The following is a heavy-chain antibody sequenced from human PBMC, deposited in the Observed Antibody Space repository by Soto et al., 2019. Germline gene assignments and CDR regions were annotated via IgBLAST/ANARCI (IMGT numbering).Heavy chain of an antibody. J-gene: IGHJ3*02. CDR2: ISSSSSYI. V-gene: IGHV3-21*01. D-gene: IGHD4-17*01. CDR1: GFTFSSYS. CDR3: AREPGGGNYGGNGVGAFYI. Sequence: GGSLRLSCAASGFTFSSYSMNWVRQAPGKGLEWVSSISSSSSYIYYADSVKGRFTISRDNAKNSLYLQMNSLRAEDTAVYYCAREPGGGNYGGNGVGAFYIWGQGTMVTVSS.